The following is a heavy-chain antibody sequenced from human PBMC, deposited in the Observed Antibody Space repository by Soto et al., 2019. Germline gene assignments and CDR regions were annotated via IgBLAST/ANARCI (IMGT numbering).Heavy chain of an antibody. CDR1: GFTFSSYA. Sequence: GGSLRLSCAASGFTFSSYAMHWVRQAPGKGLEWVAVISYDGSNKYYADSVKGRFTISRDNSKNTLYLQMNSLRAEDTAVYYCARSQAEEWLDNGVLLAHWGQGTLVTVSS. CDR3: ARSQAEEWLDNGVLLAH. D-gene: IGHD2-8*01. CDR2: ISYDGSNK. V-gene: IGHV3-30-3*01. J-gene: IGHJ4*02.